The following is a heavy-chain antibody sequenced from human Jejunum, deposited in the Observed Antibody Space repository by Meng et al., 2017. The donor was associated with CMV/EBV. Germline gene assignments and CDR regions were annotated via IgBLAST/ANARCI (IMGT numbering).Heavy chain of an antibody. Sequence: KASGGTFSRYIISWVRQAPGQGLEWMGRIIPMVGRPNYAQKFQGRVTISADKFTSTAYMEVSSLRSEDTAVYFCAVLVDTAMVTRDYWGQGTLVTVSS. CDR2: IIPMVGRP. J-gene: IGHJ4*02. V-gene: IGHV1-69*02. CDR1: GGTFSRYI. D-gene: IGHD5-18*01. CDR3: AVLVDTAMVTRDY.